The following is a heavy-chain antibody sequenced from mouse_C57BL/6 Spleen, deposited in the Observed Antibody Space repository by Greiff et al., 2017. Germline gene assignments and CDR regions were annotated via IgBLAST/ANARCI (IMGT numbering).Heavy chain of an antibody. D-gene: IGHD1-1*01. CDR3: ARQGFITTVVEGLYFDY. CDR2: ISGGGGNT. V-gene: IGHV5-9*01. CDR1: GFTFSSYT. Sequence: EVQRVESGGGLVKPGGSLKLSCAASGFTFSSYTMSWVRQTPEKRLEWVATISGGGGNTYYPDSVKGRFTISRDNAKNTLHLQMSSLRSEDTALYYCARQGFITTVVEGLYFDYWGQGTTLTVSS. J-gene: IGHJ2*01.